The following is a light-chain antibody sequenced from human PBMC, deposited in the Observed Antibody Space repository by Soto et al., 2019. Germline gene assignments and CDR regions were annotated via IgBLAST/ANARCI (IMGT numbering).Light chain of an antibody. V-gene: IGKV1-39*01. Sequence: DIQMTQSPSSLSASVGDRVSITCRASQYISTYLNWYQQKPGKAPKLLIYAASNLQSGVPSRFSGSGSGTEFTLTISSLQAEDFATYYCQQPYSTVRTLGQGTKVDI. J-gene: IGKJ1*01. CDR3: QQPYSTVRT. CDR2: AAS. CDR1: QYISTY.